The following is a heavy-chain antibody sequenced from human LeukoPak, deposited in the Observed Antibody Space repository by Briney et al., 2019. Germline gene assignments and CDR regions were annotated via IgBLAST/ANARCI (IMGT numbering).Heavy chain of an antibody. D-gene: IGHD3-16*01. Sequence: PGGSLRLSCAASGFTFSSYSMNWVRQAPGKGLEWVSSISSSSSYIYYADSVKGRFTTSRDNAKNSLYLQMNSLRAEDTAVYYCARDLGMAEDIWGQGTMVTVSS. CDR3: ARDLGMAEDI. V-gene: IGHV3-21*01. CDR1: GFTFSSYS. J-gene: IGHJ3*02. CDR2: ISSSSSYI.